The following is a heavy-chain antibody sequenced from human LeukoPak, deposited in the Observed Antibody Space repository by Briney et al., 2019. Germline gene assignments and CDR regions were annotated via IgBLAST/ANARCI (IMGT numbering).Heavy chain of an antibody. CDR3: ARETREAGSGDHQTESFDV. CDR1: RFTFSDYW. D-gene: IGHD2-15*01. Sequence: GGSLRLSCAASRFTFSDYWMHWVRQAPGKGLEWVSRINSDASRPCYADSVKGRFTISRDNAKNILYLQMNSLRVEDTAVYYCARETREAGSGDHQTESFDVWGQGTMVSVSS. J-gene: IGHJ3*01. V-gene: IGHV3-74*01. CDR2: INSDASRP.